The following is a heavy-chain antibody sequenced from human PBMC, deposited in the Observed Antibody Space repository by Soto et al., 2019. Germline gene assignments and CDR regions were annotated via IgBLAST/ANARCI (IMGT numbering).Heavy chain of an antibody. CDR2: MNPNSGNT. J-gene: IGHJ5*02. CDR1: GYTFTSYD. Sequence: QVQLVQSGAEVKKPGASVKVSCKASGYTFTSYDINWVRQATGQGLEWMGWMNPNSGNTGYAQKCQGRVTMTRNTSISTAYMELSSLRAEDTAVYYCARGRFLEWPLWFDPWGQGTLVTVSS. V-gene: IGHV1-8*01. CDR3: ARGRFLEWPLWFDP. D-gene: IGHD3-3*01.